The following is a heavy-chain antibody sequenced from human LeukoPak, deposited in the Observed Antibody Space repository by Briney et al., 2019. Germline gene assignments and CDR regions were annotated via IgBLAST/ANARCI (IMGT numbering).Heavy chain of an antibody. Sequence: ASVKVSCKASGYTFTAYYVHWVRQAPGQGLEWMGRINPNSGGSNFAQKFQGRVTMTEDTSTDTAYMELSSLRSEDTAVYYCVVLPQQTSDYWGQGTLVTVSS. CDR1: GYTFTAYY. CDR2: INPNSGGS. CDR3: VVLPQQTSDY. J-gene: IGHJ4*02. V-gene: IGHV1-2*06. D-gene: IGHD4/OR15-4a*01.